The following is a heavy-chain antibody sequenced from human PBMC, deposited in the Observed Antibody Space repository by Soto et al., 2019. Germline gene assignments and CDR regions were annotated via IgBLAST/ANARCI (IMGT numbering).Heavy chain of an antibody. Sequence: GGSLRLSCEASGFSFGSYSMNWVRQAPGKGLEWVSFISGRGTTTYYADSVKGRFTVSRDNAKNSLSLEVNSLRDEDTAVYYCAKGGSITIFGVVIMFDYWGQGTLGTSPQ. D-gene: IGHD3-3*01. CDR1: GFSFGSYS. V-gene: IGHV3-48*02. J-gene: IGHJ4*02. CDR3: AKGGSITIFGVVIMFDY. CDR2: ISGRGTTT.